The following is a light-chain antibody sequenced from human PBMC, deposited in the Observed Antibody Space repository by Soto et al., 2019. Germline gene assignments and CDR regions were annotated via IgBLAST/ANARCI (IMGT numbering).Light chain of an antibody. CDR3: QHYGSSPPNT. CDR2: GTS. Sequence: EIVLTQSPGTLSLSPGERATLSCRASQSVTGNTYLAWYQKKPGQAPRLLIYGTSNRATGIPDRFSGSGSGTDFTLTISRLEPEDFALYYCQHYGSSPPNTCGQGTKLEIK. V-gene: IGKV3-20*01. CDR1: QSVTGNTY. J-gene: IGKJ2*01.